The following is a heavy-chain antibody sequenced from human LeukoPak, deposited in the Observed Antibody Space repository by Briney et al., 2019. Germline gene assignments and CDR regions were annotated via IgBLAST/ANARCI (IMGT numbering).Heavy chain of an antibody. CDR2: IKDDGSEK. CDR3: ARARIDY. Sequence: GGSLRLSCVGPGFTFSSYWLTWVRQAQGKGLEWVANIKDDGSEKYSVDSVKGRFTISRDNAKNLLYLQMSSLRAEDTAVYYCARARIDYWGQGTLVTVSS. V-gene: IGHV3-7*04. CDR1: GFTFSSYW. J-gene: IGHJ4*02. D-gene: IGHD1-14*01.